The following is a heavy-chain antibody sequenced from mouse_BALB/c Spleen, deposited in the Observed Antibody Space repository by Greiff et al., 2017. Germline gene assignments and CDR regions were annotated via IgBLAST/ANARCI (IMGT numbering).Heavy chain of an antibody. Sequence: EVKLMESGGGLVQPGGSLRLSCATSGFTFTDYYMSWVRQPPGKALEWLGFIRNKANGYTTEYSASVKGRFTISRDNSQSILYLQMNTLRAEDSATYYCARVITTADYAMDYWGQGTSVTVSS. J-gene: IGHJ4*01. CDR1: GFTFTDYY. V-gene: IGHV7-3*02. D-gene: IGHD1-2*01. CDR3: ARVITTADYAMDY. CDR2: IRNKANGYTT.